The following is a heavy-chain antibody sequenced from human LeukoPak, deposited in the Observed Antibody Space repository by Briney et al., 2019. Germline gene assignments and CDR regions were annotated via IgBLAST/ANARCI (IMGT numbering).Heavy chain of an antibody. Sequence: ASVKVSCKASGYTFTIYGISWVRQAPGQGLEWMGWISAYNGNTNYAQKLQGRVTMTTDTSTSTAYMELRSLRSDDTAVYYCARRIAAAGSGWFDPWGQGTLVTVSS. CDR3: ARRIAAAGSGWFDP. CDR2: ISAYNGNT. D-gene: IGHD6-13*01. CDR1: GYTFTIYG. J-gene: IGHJ5*02. V-gene: IGHV1-18*01.